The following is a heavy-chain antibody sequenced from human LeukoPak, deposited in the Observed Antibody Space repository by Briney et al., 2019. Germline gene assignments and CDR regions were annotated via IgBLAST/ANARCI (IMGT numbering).Heavy chain of an antibody. CDR2: ITISSATT. Sequence: GGSLRLSCAASGLSLSNYNMNWVRQAPGRGLEWVSYITISSATTHYADSVKGRFAISRDNAKNSLFLQMNSLRVEDTAVYYCATSTTVVTPFDSWGQGTLVTVSS. J-gene: IGHJ4*02. CDR3: ATSTTVVTPFDS. CDR1: GLSLSNYN. V-gene: IGHV3-48*01. D-gene: IGHD4-23*01.